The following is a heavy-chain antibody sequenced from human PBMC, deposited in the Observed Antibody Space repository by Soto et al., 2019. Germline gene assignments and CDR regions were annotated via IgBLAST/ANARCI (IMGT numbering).Heavy chain of an antibody. J-gene: IGHJ4*02. CDR1: GGSISSSNW. CDR2: IYHSGST. D-gene: IGHD4-17*01. CDR3: AIFDSGGTSTCDY. V-gene: IGHV4-4*02. Sequence: SETLSPTCAVSGGSISSSNWWSWVRQPPGKGLEWIGEIYHSGSTNYNPSLKSRVTIAVDKTKNQFSLKLSSVTAADTGVYYAAIFDSGGTSTCDYWSLGTLVTVSS.